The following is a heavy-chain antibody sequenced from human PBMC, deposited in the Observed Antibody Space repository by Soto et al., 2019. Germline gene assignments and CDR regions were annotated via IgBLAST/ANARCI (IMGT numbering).Heavy chain of an antibody. CDR1: GFTFHNYA. J-gene: IGHJ4*02. CDR2: INWNSVTF. D-gene: IGHD6-19*01. CDR3: AKDISRDPEYSSGWLGDYYFDF. V-gene: IGHV3-9*01. Sequence: GGSLRLSCAASGFTFHNYAMHWVRQAPGKGLEWVSGINWNSVTFDYADSVKGRFTISRDNAKNSLYLQMNSLRAEDTALYYCAKDISRDPEYSSGWLGDYYFDFWGQGTLVTVSS.